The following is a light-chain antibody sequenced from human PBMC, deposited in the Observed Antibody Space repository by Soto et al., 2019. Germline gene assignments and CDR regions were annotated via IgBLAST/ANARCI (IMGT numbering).Light chain of an antibody. CDR3: QQRHMWPIT. CDR2: DAS. V-gene: IGKV3-11*01. Sequence: EIVLTQSPATLSVSPGERVTLSCRASQSVSSDLAWYQQKPGQAPRLLIYDASNRATGIPARFSGSGSGTDFTLTISSLEPEDSAVYYCQQRHMWPITFGQGTRLEIK. CDR1: QSVSSD. J-gene: IGKJ5*01.